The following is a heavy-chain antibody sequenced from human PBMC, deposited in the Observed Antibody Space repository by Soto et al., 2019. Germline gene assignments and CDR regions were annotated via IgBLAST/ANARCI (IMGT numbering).Heavy chain of an antibody. Sequence: ASVKVSCKASGYTFTSYGISWVRQAPGQGLEWMGWISAYNGNTNYAQKLQGRVTMTTDTSTSTAYMELRSLRSDDTAVYYCARDDIVATTDAFDIWGQGTMVTVSS. J-gene: IGHJ3*02. CDR1: GYTFTSYG. CDR2: ISAYNGNT. V-gene: IGHV1-18*01. CDR3: ARDDIVATTDAFDI. D-gene: IGHD5-12*01.